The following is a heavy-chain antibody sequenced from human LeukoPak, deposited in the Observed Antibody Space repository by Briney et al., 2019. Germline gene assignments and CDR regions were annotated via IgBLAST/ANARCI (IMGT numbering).Heavy chain of an antibody. CDR2: ISYDGSNK. Sequence: GGSLRLSCAASGFTFSSYAMHWVRQAPGKGLEWVAVISYDGSNKYYADSVKGRFTISRDNSKNTLFLQMNSLRTEDTAVYYCAKDLTTVRENWFDPWGQGTLVTVSS. V-gene: IGHV3-30-3*01. D-gene: IGHD4-17*01. J-gene: IGHJ5*02. CDR3: AKDLTTVRENWFDP. CDR1: GFTFSSYA.